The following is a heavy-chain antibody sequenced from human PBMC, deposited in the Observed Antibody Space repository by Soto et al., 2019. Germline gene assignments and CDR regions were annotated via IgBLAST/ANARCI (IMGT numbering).Heavy chain of an antibody. Sequence: GGSRRLSCTAAGCTFSDYDRHWVRQGSGKGLEWVSTIGAARDPYYTGSVKARFTISRENARNSTFLKMASVTVREAAVYYSARAYSGRVARRADYNYDLGVWGQETMVKVSS. D-gene: IGHD2-15*01. J-gene: IGHJ6*01. CDR2: IGAARDP. CDR1: GCTFSDYD. CDR3: ARAYSGRVARRADYNYDLGV. V-gene: IGHV3-13*05.